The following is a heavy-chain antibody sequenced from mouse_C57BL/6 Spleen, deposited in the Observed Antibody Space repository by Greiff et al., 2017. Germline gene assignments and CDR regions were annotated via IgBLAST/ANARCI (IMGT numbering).Heavy chain of an antibody. CDR2: ITPGSGGT. CDR1: GYAFTNYL. J-gene: IGHJ3*01. D-gene: IGHD1-1*01. CDR3: ARDYDYCSSYSAWVAY. V-gene: IGHV1-54*01. Sequence: QVQLQQSGAELVRPGTSVKVSCKASGYAFTNYLIAWVKQRPGQGLEWIGVITPGSGGTNYNAKFQGQATLTADKSYSTAYMQLSSLTSEDSAVYCCARDYDYCSSYSAWVAYWGKGTLVTVSA.